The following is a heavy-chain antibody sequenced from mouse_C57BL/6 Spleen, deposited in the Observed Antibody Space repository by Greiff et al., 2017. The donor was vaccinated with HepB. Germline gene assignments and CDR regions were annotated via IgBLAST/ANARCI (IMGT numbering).Heavy chain of an antibody. J-gene: IGHJ4*01. CDR1: GFTFSSYA. CDR2: ISDGGSYT. CDR3: ARDGRYDYDGRGYAMDY. D-gene: IGHD2-4*01. V-gene: IGHV5-4*01. Sequence: EVHLVESGGGLVKPGGSLKLSCAASGFTFSSYAMSWVRQTPEKRLEWVATISDGGSYTYYPDNVKGRFTISRDNAKNNLYLQMSHLKSEDTAMYYCARDGRYDYDGRGYAMDYWGQGTSVTVSS.